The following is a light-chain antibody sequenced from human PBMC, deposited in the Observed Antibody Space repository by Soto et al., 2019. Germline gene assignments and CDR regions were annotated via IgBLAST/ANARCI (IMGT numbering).Light chain of an antibody. CDR3: QQYNSYSWT. CDR2: DAS. Sequence: EILFTRSLPSVCVCVGERVTLTRPASQSISSWLAWYQQKPGKAPKLLIYDASSWESGVPARFSGSGSGTEFTLTISSLQPDDFATYYCQQYNSYSWTFGQGTKVDIK. J-gene: IGKJ1*01. CDR1: QSISSW. V-gene: IGKV1-5*01.